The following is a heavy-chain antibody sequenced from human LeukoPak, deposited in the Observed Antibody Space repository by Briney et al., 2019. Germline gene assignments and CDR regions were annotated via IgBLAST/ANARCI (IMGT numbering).Heavy chain of an antibody. Sequence: SETLSLTCAVYGGSFSGYYWSWIRQPPGKGLEWIGYIYYSGSTNYNPSLKSRVTISVDTSKNQFSLKLSSVTAADTAVYYCASQGAGSGTFDYWGQGTLVTVSS. D-gene: IGHD3-10*01. V-gene: IGHV4-59*01. CDR3: ASQGAGSGTFDY. CDR2: IYYSGST. CDR1: GGSFSGYY. J-gene: IGHJ4*02.